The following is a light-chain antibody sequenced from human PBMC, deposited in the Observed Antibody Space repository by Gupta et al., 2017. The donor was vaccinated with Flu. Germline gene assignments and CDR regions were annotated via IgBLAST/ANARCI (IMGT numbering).Light chain of an antibody. J-gene: IGKJ2*01. Sequence: DIVMTQSPDSLAVSLGERATINCKSSQSVLYSSNNNNYLAWYQQKPGQPPKLLIYWASSRESGVPDRFSGSGSGTDFTLTISSLQAEDVAVYYCQQYYSPTYTFGQGTKMEIK. CDR3: QQYYSPTYT. CDR2: WAS. CDR1: QSVLYSSNNNNY. V-gene: IGKV4-1*01.